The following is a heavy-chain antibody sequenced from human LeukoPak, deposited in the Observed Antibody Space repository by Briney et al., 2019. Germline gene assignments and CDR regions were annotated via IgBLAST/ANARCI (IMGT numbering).Heavy chain of an antibody. D-gene: IGHD6-6*01. CDR2: IYCSGST. Sequence: PSETLSLTCAVSGGSISSGGYYWSWIRQHPGKGLEWIGYIYCSGSTYYNPSLKSRVTISVDTSKNQFSLKLSSVTAADTAVYYCARNDLYSSSHHYDYWGQGTLVTVSS. J-gene: IGHJ4*02. V-gene: IGHV4-31*11. CDR3: ARNDLYSSSHHYDY. CDR1: GGSISSGGYY.